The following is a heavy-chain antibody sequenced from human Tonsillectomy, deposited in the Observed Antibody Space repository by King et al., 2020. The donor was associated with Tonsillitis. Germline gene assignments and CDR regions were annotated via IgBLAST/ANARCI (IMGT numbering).Heavy chain of an antibody. D-gene: IGHD4-17*01. V-gene: IGHV3-66*01. CDR2: IYSGGST. CDR1: AFTVSDNY. J-gene: IGHJ6*03. CDR3: AGTTPNKRHYYYYMDV. Sequence: DVQLVESGGGLVQPGGSLRLSCAASAFTVSDNYMNWVRQAPGKGLEWVSVIYSGGSTYYADSVKGRFTFSRDNSKNTLYLQMKNVRAEDTAVYYCAGTTPNKRHYYYYMDVWGKGTTVTVSS.